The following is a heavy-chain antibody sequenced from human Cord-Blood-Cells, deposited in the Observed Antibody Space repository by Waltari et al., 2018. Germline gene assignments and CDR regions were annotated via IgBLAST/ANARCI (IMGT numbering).Heavy chain of an antibody. V-gene: IGHV4-34*01. CDR2: INHSGST. Sequence: QVQLQQWGAGLLKPSETLSLTCAVYGGSFSGYYWSWIRPPPGKGLEWIGEINHSGSTNYNPSLKRRVTRSVDTSKNQFSLKLGSVTAADTAVYYCARGLSPLISGYYGYYYYYMDVWGKGTTVTVSS. CDR3: ARGLSPLISGYYGYYYYYMDV. J-gene: IGHJ6*03. CDR1: GGSFSGYY. D-gene: IGHD3-22*01.